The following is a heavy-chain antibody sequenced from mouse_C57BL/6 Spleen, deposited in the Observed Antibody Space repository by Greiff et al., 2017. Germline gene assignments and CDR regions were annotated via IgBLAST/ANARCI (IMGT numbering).Heavy chain of an antibody. J-gene: IGHJ1*03. V-gene: IGHV1-59*01. Sequence: VQLQQPGAELVRPGTSVKLSCKASGYTFTSYWMHWVKQRPGQGLEWIGVIDPSDSYTNYNQKFKGKATLTVDTSSSTAYMQLSSLTSEDSAVYYCARDYGSEYWYFDVWGTGTTVTVSS. D-gene: IGHD1-1*01. CDR2: IDPSDSYT. CDR1: GYTFTSYW. CDR3: ARDYGSEYWYFDV.